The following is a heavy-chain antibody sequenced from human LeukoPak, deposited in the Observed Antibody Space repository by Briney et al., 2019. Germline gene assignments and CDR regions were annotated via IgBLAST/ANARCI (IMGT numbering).Heavy chain of an antibody. V-gene: IGHV3-74*01. D-gene: IGHD1-26*01. CDR3: VRDLGGRSGH. CDR1: GFTFSSNW. Sequence: GGSLRLSCAASGFTFSSNWMHWVRQAPGKGLVWVSRINEDGSTTNYADSVKGRSTIFRDNAKNTLYLQMNRLRAEDTAVYYCVRDLGGRSGHWGQGTLVTVSS. CDR2: INEDGSTT. J-gene: IGHJ4*02.